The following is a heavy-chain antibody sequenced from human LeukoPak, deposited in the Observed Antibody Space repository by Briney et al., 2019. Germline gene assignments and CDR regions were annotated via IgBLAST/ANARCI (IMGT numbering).Heavy chain of an antibody. J-gene: IGHJ4*02. CDR1: GYTFTSYG. CDR2: ISAYNGNT. V-gene: IGHV1-18*04. CDR3: ASSSTMVRGVIGY. D-gene: IGHD3-10*01. Sequence: GASVKVSCKASGYTFTSYGISWVRQAPGQGLEWMGWISAYNGNTNYAQKLQGRVTITRDTSASTAYMELSSLRSEDTAVYYCASSSTMVRGVIGYWGQGTLVTVSS.